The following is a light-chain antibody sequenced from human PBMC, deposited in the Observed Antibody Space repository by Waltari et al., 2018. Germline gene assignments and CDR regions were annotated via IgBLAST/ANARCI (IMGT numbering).Light chain of an antibody. CDR3: QQHYTTPWT. Sequence: EIVLTQSPATLSLSPGEGATLSCRASESVRSYLAWYQQKPGQAPRLLIYDASNRASGIPARFSGSGSGTDFSLSISSLEPEDFAVYYCQQHYTTPWTFGQGTKVEIK. J-gene: IGKJ1*01. V-gene: IGKV3-11*01. CDR2: DAS. CDR1: ESVRSY.